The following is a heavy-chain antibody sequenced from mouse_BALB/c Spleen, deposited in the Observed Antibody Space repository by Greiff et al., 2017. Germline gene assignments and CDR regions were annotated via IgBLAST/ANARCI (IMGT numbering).Heavy chain of an antibody. CDR3: ARQEGNYERYFDY. CDR1: GFNIKDTY. Sequence: EVKLEESGAELVKPGASVKLSCTASGFNIKDTYMHWVKQRPEQGLEWIGRIDPANGNTKYDPKFQGKATITADTSSNTAYLQLSSLTSEDTAMYYCARQEGNYERYFDYWGQGTTLTVSS. D-gene: IGHD2-1*01. V-gene: IGHV14-3*02. CDR2: IDPANGNT. J-gene: IGHJ2*01.